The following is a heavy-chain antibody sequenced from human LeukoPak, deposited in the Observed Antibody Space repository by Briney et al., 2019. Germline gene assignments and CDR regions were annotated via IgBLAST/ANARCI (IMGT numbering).Heavy chain of an antibody. CDR2: IIPIFGTA. J-gene: IGHJ4*02. CDR1: GGTFSSYA. D-gene: IGHD5-24*01. V-gene: IGHV1-69*05. Sequence: SVKVSCKASGGTFSSYAISWVRQAPGQGLEWMGGIIPIFGTANYAQKFQGRVTITTDESTSTAYMELSSLRSEDTSVYYCAMRRDGYNYLPDYWGQGTLVTVSS. CDR3: AMRRDGYNYLPDY.